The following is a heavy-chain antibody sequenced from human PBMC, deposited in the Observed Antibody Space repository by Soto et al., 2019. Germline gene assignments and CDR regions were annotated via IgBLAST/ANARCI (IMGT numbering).Heavy chain of an antibody. J-gene: IGHJ4*02. D-gene: IGHD3-22*01. CDR1: GYTFTSYD. V-gene: IGHV1-8*01. CDR2: MNPNSGNT. Sequence: QVQLVQSGAEVKKPGASVKVSCKASGYTFTSYDINWVRQATGQGLEWMGWMNPNSGNTGYAQKFQGRVTMTRNTSMSTADLELSSLRSQDTAVYYCARGTSHRRTMIVVGALLTRYHFDYWGQGTLVTVSS. CDR3: ARGTSHRRTMIVVGALLTRYHFDY.